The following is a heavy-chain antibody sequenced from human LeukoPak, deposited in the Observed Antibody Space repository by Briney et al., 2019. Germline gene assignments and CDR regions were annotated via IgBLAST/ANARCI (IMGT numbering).Heavy chain of an antibody. Sequence: ASVKVSCKASGYTFTSYDINWVRQATGQGLEWMGWMNPNSGNTGYAQKFQGRVTMTRNTSIITAYMELSSLRSEDTAVYYCARGVPYDFWSGYYKGLVDYWGQGTLVTVSS. D-gene: IGHD3-3*01. V-gene: IGHV1-8*01. J-gene: IGHJ4*02. CDR1: GYTFTSYD. CDR3: ARGVPYDFWSGYYKGLVDY. CDR2: MNPNSGNT.